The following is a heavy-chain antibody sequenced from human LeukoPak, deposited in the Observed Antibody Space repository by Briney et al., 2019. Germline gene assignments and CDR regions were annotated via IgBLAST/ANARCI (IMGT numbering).Heavy chain of an antibody. V-gene: IGHV1-46*01. Sequence: ASVKVSCKASGYSFTSYYIHWVRQAPGQGLESMGIINPGGGSTSYAQKFHDRVTMTRDTSTSTVYMELNSLRSEDTAVYYCAKDLRWDHPGLDPWGQGTLVIVSS. D-gene: IGHD4-23*01. CDR1: GYSFTSYY. J-gene: IGHJ5*02. CDR3: AKDLRWDHPGLDP. CDR2: INPGGGST.